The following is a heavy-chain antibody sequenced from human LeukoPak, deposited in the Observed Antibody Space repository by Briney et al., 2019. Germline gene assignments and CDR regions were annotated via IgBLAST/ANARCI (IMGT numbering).Heavy chain of an antibody. J-gene: IGHJ4*02. CDR2: IYYSGST. Sequence: SETLSLTCTVSGGSISSYYWSWIRQPPGKGLEWIGYIYYSGSTNYNPSLKSRVTISVDSSNNQFSLKLSSVTAADTAVFYCARENTGSYREFDYWGQGTLVTVSS. V-gene: IGHV4-59*12. D-gene: IGHD1-26*01. CDR1: GGSISSYY. CDR3: ARENTGSYREFDY.